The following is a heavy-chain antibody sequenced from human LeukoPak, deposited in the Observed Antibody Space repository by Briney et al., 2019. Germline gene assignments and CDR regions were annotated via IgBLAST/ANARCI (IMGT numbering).Heavy chain of an antibody. CDR1: GGSFSGYY. Sequence: PSETLSLTCAVYGGSFSGYYWSWIRQPPGKGLEWIGDINHSGSTNYNPSLKSRVTISVDTSKNQFSLKLSSVTAADTAVYYCARAPSIAARLPDCWGQGTLVTVSS. J-gene: IGHJ4*02. V-gene: IGHV4-34*01. CDR3: ARAPSIAARLPDC. CDR2: INHSGST. D-gene: IGHD6-6*01.